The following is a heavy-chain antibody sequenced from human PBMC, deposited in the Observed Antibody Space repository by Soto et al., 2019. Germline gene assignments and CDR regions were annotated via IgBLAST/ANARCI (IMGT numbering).Heavy chain of an antibody. D-gene: IGHD2-2*02. CDR2: ISYDGSHK. CDR1: KFTFSSYA. J-gene: IGHJ4*02. V-gene: IGHV3-30-3*01. CDR3: AREEAAIFDN. Sequence: ESGGGVVQPGRSLRLSCSASKFTFSSYAMHWVRQAPGKGLEWVAVISYDGSHKNHADSVKGRFIISRDNSEDTLYLQMNSLRTEDTAVYYCAREEAAIFDNWGQGTLVTVSS.